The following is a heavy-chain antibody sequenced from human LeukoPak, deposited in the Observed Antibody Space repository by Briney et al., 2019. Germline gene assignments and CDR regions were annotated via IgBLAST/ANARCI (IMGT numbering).Heavy chain of an antibody. Sequence: ASVKVSCKVSGYTLTELSMHWVRQAPGKGLEWMGGFDPEDGETIYAQKFQGRVTMTEDTSTDTAYMELSSLRSEDTAVYYCATSHCDILTGYWAHDAFDIWGQGTMVTVSS. D-gene: IGHD3-9*01. CDR1: GYTLTELS. V-gene: IGHV1-24*01. J-gene: IGHJ3*02. CDR2: FDPEDGET. CDR3: ATSHCDILTGYWAHDAFDI.